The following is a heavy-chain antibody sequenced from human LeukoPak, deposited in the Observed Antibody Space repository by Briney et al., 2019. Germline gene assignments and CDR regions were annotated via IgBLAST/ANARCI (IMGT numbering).Heavy chain of an antibody. V-gene: IGHV3-30*18. CDR3: EKSAVYYDSSGYTIVC. CDR1: AFTFSSYG. D-gene: IGHD3-22*01. J-gene: IGHJ4*02. CDR2: ISYDGSNT. Sequence: PGPSLTPSCAPSAFTFSSYGMGWVRQTPGKGLEWVAVISYDGSNTYYAYSVKGRFTISRDNSKNTLYLQMNRLRAEDTAVYYCEKSAVYYDSSGYTIVCWGQGALVTVSS.